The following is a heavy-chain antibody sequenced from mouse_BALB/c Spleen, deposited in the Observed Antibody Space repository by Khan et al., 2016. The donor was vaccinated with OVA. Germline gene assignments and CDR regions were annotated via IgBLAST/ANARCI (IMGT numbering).Heavy chain of an antibody. CDR2: INTYTGEP. CDR1: GYTFTNYG. J-gene: IGHJ1*01. V-gene: IGHV9-3-1*01. CDR3: ASGGYGYIDV. Sequence: QIQLVQSGPELKKPGETVKISCKASGYTFTNYGMNWVKQAPGKGLKWMGWINTYTGEPTYADDFKGRFAFSLEISASTAYLQIKNLKNEDTATYFCASGGYGYIDVWGEGTTVTVSS. D-gene: IGHD1-1*02.